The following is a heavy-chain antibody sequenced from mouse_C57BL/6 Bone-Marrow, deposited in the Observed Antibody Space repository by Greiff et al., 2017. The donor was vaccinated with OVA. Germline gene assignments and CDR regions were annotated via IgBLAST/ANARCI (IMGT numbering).Heavy chain of an antibody. CDR3: ARDLITTVDAMDY. Sequence: VHVKQSGPELVKPGASVKISCKASGYSFTDYNMNWVKQSNGKSLEWIGVINPNYGTTSYNQKFKGKATLTVDQSSSTAYMQLNSLTSEDSAVYYCARDLITTVDAMDYWGQGTSVTVSS. V-gene: IGHV1-39*01. D-gene: IGHD1-1*01. CDR1: GYSFTDYN. CDR2: INPNYGTT. J-gene: IGHJ4*01.